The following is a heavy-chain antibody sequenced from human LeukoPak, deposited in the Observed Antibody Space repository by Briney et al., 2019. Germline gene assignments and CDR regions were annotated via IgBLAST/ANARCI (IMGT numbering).Heavy chain of an antibody. CDR1: GFTFSSYG. CDR2: ISYDGSNK. J-gene: IGHJ3*02. Sequence: GGSLRLSCAASGFTFSSYGMHWVRQAPGKGLEWVAVISYDGSNKYYADSVKGRFTISRDNSKNTLYLQMNSLRAEDTAVYSFAKDRPSHKIENFDIWGQGTMFTAPS. V-gene: IGHV3-30*18. CDR3: AKDRPSHKIENFDI.